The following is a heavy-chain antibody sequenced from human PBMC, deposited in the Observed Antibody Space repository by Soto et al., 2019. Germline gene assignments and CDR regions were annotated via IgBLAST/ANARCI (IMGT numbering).Heavy chain of an antibody. CDR2: INPNSGGT. D-gene: IGHD7-27*01. Sequence: ASVKVSCKASGYTFTGYYMHWVRRAPGQGLEWMGWINPNSGGTNYAQKFQGWVTMTRDTSISTAYMELSRLRSDDTAVYYCASSQLGSNDAFDIWGQGTMVTVSS. CDR1: GYTFTGYY. CDR3: ASSQLGSNDAFDI. V-gene: IGHV1-2*04. J-gene: IGHJ3*02.